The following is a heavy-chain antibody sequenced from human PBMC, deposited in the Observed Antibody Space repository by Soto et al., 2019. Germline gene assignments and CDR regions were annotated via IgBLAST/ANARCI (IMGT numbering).Heavy chain of an antibody. CDR2: IIPMFETV. J-gene: IGHJ6*02. CDR1: GGTFNNYA. Sequence: QEQLLQSGAEVRKPGSSVKVSCKASGGTFNNYAVSWVRQAPGQGLEWMGGIIPMFETVNYAQRFQGRLTIAADESTSTAYMELTSLTSADTAIYFCARGLRTGNYVMDGWGQGTTVNVSS. V-gene: IGHV1-69*01. D-gene: IGHD3-16*01. CDR3: ARGLRTGNYVMDG.